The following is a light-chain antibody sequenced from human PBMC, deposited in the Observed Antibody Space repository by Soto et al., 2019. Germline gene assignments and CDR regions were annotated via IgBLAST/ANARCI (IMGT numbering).Light chain of an antibody. J-gene: IGKJ5*01. V-gene: IGKV1-9*01. CDR1: QGISSN. Sequence: DIQLTQSQAFLSASVGDRVTITCRSSQGISSNLAWYQQKPGKAPKLLIYAASTLQSGVPSRFSGSGSGTEFTLTISSLQPEDFATYYCQQFNSYPITFGQGTRLEI. CDR3: QQFNSYPIT. CDR2: AAS.